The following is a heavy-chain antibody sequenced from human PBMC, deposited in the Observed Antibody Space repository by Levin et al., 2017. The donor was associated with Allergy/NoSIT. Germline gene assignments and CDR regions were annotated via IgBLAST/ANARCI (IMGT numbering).Heavy chain of an antibody. D-gene: IGHD3-10*01. V-gene: IGHV1-69*01. CDR1: GGSFSSYA. CDR3: ARDSGSGSYFDY. J-gene: IGHJ4*02. Sequence: SGGSLRLSCKASGGSFSSYAFFWVRQAPGQGLEWMGGIIPIYGSPTYAQKFQGRVTITADESTSTAYMELSSLRSEDTAVYYCARDSGSGSYFDYWGQGTLVTV. CDR2: IIPIYGSP.